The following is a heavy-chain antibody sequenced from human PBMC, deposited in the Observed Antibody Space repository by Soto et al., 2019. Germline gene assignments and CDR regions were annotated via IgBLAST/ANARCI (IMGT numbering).Heavy chain of an antibody. J-gene: IGHJ2*01. CDR2: ISWNSGSI. Sequence: EVQLVESGGGLVQPGRSLRLSCAASGFTFDDYAMHWVRQAPGKGLEWVSGISWNSGSIGYADSVKGRFTISRDNAXNXXYLQMKGLRAEDTALYYCAKDWSGYYEHVYWYFDLWGRGTLVTVSS. CDR1: GFTFDDYA. V-gene: IGHV3-9*01. D-gene: IGHD3-3*01. CDR3: AKDWSGYYEHVYWYFDL.